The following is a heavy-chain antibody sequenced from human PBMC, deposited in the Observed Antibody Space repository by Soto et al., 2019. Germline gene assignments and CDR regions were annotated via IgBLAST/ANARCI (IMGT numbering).Heavy chain of an antibody. CDR1: AYIFTTSP. D-gene: IGHD3-9*01. CDR2: ASTDNGNT. CDR3: ARAAGYEILSGYYFFDY. Sequence: QVQLVQSGADVKKPGASVKVSCKASAYIFTTSPITWVRQAPGQALEWMGWASTDNGNTKYAQRLQGRVTLTPETSPRTAYMELRNLRSDDTAVYYCARAAGYEILSGYYFFDYWGQGTLVTVSS. V-gene: IGHV1-18*01. J-gene: IGHJ4*02.